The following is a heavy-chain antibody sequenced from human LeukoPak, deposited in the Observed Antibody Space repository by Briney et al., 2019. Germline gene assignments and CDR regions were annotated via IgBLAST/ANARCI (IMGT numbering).Heavy chain of an antibody. CDR2: ITSSSSYI. CDR3: ARVNGLYYFDY. Sequence: GESLKISCAASGFTFRTYSMNWVRQAPGKGLEWVSSITSSSSYIYYADSVKGRFTISRDNAKNSLYLQMSSLRAEDTAVYYCARVNGLYYFDYWGQGTLVTVSS. J-gene: IGHJ4*02. CDR1: GFTFRTYS. V-gene: IGHV3-21*01. D-gene: IGHD3-16*01.